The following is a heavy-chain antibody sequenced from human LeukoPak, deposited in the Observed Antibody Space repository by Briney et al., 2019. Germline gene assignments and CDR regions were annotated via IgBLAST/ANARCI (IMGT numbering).Heavy chain of an antibody. CDR3: ARDRYGGNSGEFDY. J-gene: IGHJ4*02. Sequence: SETLSLTCTVSGGSISSYYWSWIRQSPGKAQEWIGYIYYTGTTNYNPSLKSRVTILVDTSKNQFSLKLSSVTAADTAVYYCARDRYGGNSGEFDYWGQGTLVTVSS. D-gene: IGHD4-23*01. V-gene: IGHV4-59*01. CDR1: GGSISSYY. CDR2: IYYTGTT.